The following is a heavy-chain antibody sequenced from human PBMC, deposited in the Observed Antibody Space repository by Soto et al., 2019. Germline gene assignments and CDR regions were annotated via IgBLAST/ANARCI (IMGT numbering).Heavy chain of an antibody. D-gene: IGHD3-9*01. J-gene: IGHJ4*02. Sequence: GGSLRLSCAASGFTFSSYGMHWVRQAPGKGLEWVAVIWYDGSNKYYADYVKGRFTIYRDNSKNKLYLQMNSLRAEDTAVFYCARQYDILTGYYQRAYFDYWGQGTLVTVSS. CDR1: GFTFSSYG. CDR3: ARQYDILTGYYQRAYFDY. V-gene: IGHV3-33*01. CDR2: IWYDGSNK.